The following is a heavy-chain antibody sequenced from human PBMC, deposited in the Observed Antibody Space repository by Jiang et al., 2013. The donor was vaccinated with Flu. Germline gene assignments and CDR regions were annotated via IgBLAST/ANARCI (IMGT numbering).Heavy chain of an antibody. CDR1: GYTFTGYY. Sequence: SGAEVKKPGASVKVSCKASGYTFTGYYMHWVRQAPGQGLEWMGWINPNSGGTNYAQKFQGWVTMTRDTSISTAYMELSRLRSDDTAVYYCARAMVRDEPDPGNYYYGMDVWGQGTTVTVSS. D-gene: IGHD3-10*01. J-gene: IGHJ6*02. CDR2: INPNSGGT. V-gene: IGHV1-2*04. CDR3: ARAMVRDEPDPGNYYYGMDV.